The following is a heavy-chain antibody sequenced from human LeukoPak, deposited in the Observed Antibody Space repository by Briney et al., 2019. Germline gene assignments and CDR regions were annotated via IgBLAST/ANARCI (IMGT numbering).Heavy chain of an antibody. CDR3: ARSNGYTFDP. J-gene: IGHJ5*02. D-gene: IGHD5-24*01. Sequence: PSETLSLTCTVSGGSISSYYWSWIRQPPGKGLEWIGYIYTSGSTNYNPSLKSRVTISVDTSKNQFSLKLSSVTAADTAVYYCARSNGYTFDPWGQGTLVTVSS. V-gene: IGHV4-4*09. CDR2: IYTSGST. CDR1: GGSISSYY.